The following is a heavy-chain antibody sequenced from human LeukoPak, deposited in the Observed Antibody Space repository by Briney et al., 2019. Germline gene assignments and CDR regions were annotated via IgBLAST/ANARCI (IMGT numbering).Heavy chain of an antibody. CDR1: GFAIPNDG. CDR2: IGAGVTGK. Sequence: GGSLTLSCTGSGFAIPNDGMAWVRQAPGKGLEWISCIGAGVTGKYYAASVRGRFTISKDNSKKTVFLQMNSLRAEDTAVYYCARSTSYCSSTSCYSGWFDPWGQGTLVTVSS. CDR3: ARSTSYCSSTSCYSGWFDP. J-gene: IGHJ5*02. D-gene: IGHD2-2*01. V-gene: IGHV3-23*01.